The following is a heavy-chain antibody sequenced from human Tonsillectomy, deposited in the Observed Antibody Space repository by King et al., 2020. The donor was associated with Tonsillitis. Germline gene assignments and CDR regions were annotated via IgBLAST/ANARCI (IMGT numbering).Heavy chain of an antibody. V-gene: IGHV4-39*01. CDR1: GGSISSSDHY. CDR2: MYYSGTI. J-gene: IGHJ4*02. Sequence: QLQESGPGVVKPSETLSLTCTVSGGSISSSDHYWAWIRQPPGKGLEWIGYMYYSGTIFYNPSLKSRITISGGTSENQFSLKLSSVTAADTAVYFCASSVSGSFDYGGKGALVTVSS. D-gene: IGHD6-19*01. CDR3: ASSVSGSFDY.